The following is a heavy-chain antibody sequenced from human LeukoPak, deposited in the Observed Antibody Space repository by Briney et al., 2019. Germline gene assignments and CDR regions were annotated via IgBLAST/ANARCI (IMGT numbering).Heavy chain of an antibody. D-gene: IGHD3-10*01. Sequence: PGGSLRLSCAASGFTFSSYWMSWVRQAPGKGLEWVANIKQDGSEKYYVDSVKGRFTISRDNAKNSLYLQMNSLRAEDTAVYYCARGSPMVRGVAFDYWGQGTLVTVSS. CDR1: GFTFSSYW. CDR3: ARGSPMVRGVAFDY. J-gene: IGHJ4*02. V-gene: IGHV3-7*01. CDR2: IKQDGSEK.